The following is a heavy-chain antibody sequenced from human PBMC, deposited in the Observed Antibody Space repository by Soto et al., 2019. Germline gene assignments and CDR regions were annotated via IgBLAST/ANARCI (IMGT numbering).Heavy chain of an antibody. CDR3: ARAHRRAYSSGWYIEVGWFDP. J-gene: IGHJ5*02. D-gene: IGHD6-19*01. Sequence: ASVKVSCKASGYTFTSYGISWVRQAPGQGLEWMGWISAYNGNTNYAQKLQGRVTMTTDTSTSTAYMELRSLRSDDTAVYYCARAHRRAYSSGWYIEVGWFDPWGQGTLVTVSS. CDR1: GYTFTSYG. V-gene: IGHV1-18*01. CDR2: ISAYNGNT.